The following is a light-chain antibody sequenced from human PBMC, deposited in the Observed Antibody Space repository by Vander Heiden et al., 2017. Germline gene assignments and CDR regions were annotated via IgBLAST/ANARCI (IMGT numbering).Light chain of an antibody. CDR2: GAS. CDR1: QSLSSSY. Sequence: ELLLTQSPGTLSLPPGETATLSCRASQSLSSSYLAWYQQKPGQAPRLLIYGASSRATGIPDRFSGSGSGTDFTLTISRLEPEDFAVYYCQQDGNSPYTFGQGTKLEIK. CDR3: QQDGNSPYT. V-gene: IGKV3-20*01. J-gene: IGKJ2*01.